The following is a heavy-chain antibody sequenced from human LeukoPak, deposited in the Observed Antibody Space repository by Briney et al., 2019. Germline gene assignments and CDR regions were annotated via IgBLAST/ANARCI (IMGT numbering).Heavy chain of an antibody. CDR3: ARDSGPLYAKTAYYMGMECDY. CDR2: ISSTSNYI. J-gene: IGHJ4*02. CDR1: GFTFSNYN. D-gene: IGHD3-9*01. V-gene: IGHV3-21*01. Sequence: KPGGSLRLSCTASGFTFSNYNMNWVRQAPGKGLEWVSSISSTSNYIYYADSVKGRLTISRDNSQSTVSLQMNSLTTDDTAIYYCARDSGPLYAKTAYYMGMECDYWGRGAVVTVSS.